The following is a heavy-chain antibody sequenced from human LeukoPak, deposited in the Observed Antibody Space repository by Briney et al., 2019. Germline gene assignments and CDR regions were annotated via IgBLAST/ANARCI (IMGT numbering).Heavy chain of an antibody. CDR3: ARDRCVSCPAWNWFDR. V-gene: IGHV3-30*04. D-gene: IGHD2-2*01. CDR1: GFTFNNYA. Sequence: PGGSLRLSCAASGFTFNNYAMHWVRQAPGKGLEWVAVISYDGSNKYYADSVKGRFTISRDDSKSTLYLQMNTLRAEDTAVYYCARDRCVSCPAWNWFDRWGEGSLVTVSP. CDR2: ISYDGSNK. J-gene: IGHJ5*02.